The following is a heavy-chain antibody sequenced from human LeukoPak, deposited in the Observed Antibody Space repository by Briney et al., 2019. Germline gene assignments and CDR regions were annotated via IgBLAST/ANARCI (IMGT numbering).Heavy chain of an antibody. Sequence: SQTLSLTCTVSGGSISSGGYYWSWIRQHPGKGLEWIGYIYYSGSTYYNPSLKSRVTISVDTSKNQFSLKLSSVTAADTAVYYCARGRDDYSNYRTDYYYGMDVWGQGTTVTVSS. J-gene: IGHJ6*02. V-gene: IGHV4-31*03. CDR2: IYYSGST. CDR3: ARGRDDYSNYRTDYYYGMDV. CDR1: GGSISSGGYY. D-gene: IGHD4-11*01.